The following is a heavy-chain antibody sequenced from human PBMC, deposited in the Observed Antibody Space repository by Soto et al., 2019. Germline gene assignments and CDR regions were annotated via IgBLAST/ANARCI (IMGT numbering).Heavy chain of an antibody. Sequence: GESLKISCKGSGCIFTNYWIGWVRQMPGKGLEWMGIIYPGDSETRYSPSFQGQVTISADKSTSTAYLQWSSLKASDTAMYYCARPGRLRYTSSFDYWGQGTQVTVSS. CDR1: GCIFTNYW. CDR2: IYPGDSET. J-gene: IGHJ4*02. D-gene: IGHD6-6*01. V-gene: IGHV5-51*01. CDR3: ARPGRLRYTSSFDY.